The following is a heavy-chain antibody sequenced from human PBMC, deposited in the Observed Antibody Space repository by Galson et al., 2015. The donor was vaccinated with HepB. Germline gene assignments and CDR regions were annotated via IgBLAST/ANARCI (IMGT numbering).Heavy chain of an antibody. Sequence: SVKVSCKASGYTFTSYGISWVRQAPGQGLEWMGWTSAYNGNTNYAQKLQGRVTMTTDTSTSTAYMELRSLRSDDTAVYYCARDLRVGATFDWFDPWGQGTLVTVSS. CDR1: GYTFTSYG. V-gene: IGHV1-18*01. D-gene: IGHD1-26*01. CDR3: ARDLRVGATFDWFDP. J-gene: IGHJ5*02. CDR2: TSAYNGNT.